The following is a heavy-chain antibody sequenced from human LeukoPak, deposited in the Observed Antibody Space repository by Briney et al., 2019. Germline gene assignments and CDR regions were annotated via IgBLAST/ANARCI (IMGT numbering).Heavy chain of an antibody. CDR2: ISWNSGSI. CDR1: GFTFDDYA. CDR3: AKDHYYDSSGYYYDY. D-gene: IGHD3-22*01. Sequence: PGGSLRLSCAASGFTFDDYAMPWVRQAPGKGLEWVSGISWNSGSIGYADSVKGRFTISRDNAKNSLYLQMNSLRAEDTALYYCAKDHYYDSSGYYYDYWGQGTLVTVSS. V-gene: IGHV3-9*01. J-gene: IGHJ4*02.